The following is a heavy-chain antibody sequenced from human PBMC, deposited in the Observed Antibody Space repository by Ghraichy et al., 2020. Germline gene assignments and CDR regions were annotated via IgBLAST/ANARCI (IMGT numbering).Heavy chain of an antibody. CDR3: ARAITNWVAFDI. CDR2: IYHSGST. CDR1: GGSISSGGYS. J-gene: IGHJ3*02. D-gene: IGHD7-27*01. V-gene: IGHV4-30-2*01. Sequence: SETLSLTCAVSGGSISSGGYSWSWIRQPPGKGLEWIGYIYHSGSTYYNPSLKSRVTISVDRSKNQFSLKLSSVTAADTAVYYCARAITNWVAFDIWGQGTMVTVSS.